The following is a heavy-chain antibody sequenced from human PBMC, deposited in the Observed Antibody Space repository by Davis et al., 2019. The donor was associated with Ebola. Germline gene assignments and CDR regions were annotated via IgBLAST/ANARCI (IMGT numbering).Heavy chain of an antibody. J-gene: IGHJ4*02. D-gene: IGHD2-21*01. CDR1: GFTFSSYW. CDR2: INSDGSYT. Sequence: PGGSLRLSCVVSGFTFSSYWMHWVRQAPGKGLVWVSRINSDGSYTNYADSVKGRFTISRDNAKKTLYLQMNSLRAEDTAVYYCATLMLTYCGGDCFYYWGQGTLVTVSS. CDR3: ATLMLTYCGGDCFYY. V-gene: IGHV3-74*01.